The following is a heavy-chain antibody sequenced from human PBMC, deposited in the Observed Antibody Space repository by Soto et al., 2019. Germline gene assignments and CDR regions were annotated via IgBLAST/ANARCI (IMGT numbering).Heavy chain of an antibody. CDR1: GYSVTSYW. Sequence: GESLKISCKGSGYSVTSYWISWVRQMPGKGLEWMGRIDPSDSYTNYSPSFQGHVTISADKPISTAYLQWSSLKASDTAMYYCAISATRDTDEYYYYGMDVWGQGTTVTLSS. CDR3: AISATRDTDEYYYYGMDV. V-gene: IGHV5-10-1*01. CDR2: IDPSDSYT. J-gene: IGHJ6*02. D-gene: IGHD5-18*01.